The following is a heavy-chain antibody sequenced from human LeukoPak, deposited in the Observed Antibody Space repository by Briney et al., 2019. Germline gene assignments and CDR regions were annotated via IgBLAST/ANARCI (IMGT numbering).Heavy chain of an antibody. V-gene: IGHV3-48*01. CDR3: ARASSGWYGY. J-gene: IGHJ4*02. Sequence: GGSLRLSCAVSGVTFSRYAMNWVRQAPGKGLEWVSYIGSSSPTTIYYTDSVKGRFTISRDNSKNTLYLQMGSLRVEDMAVYYCARASSGWYGYWGQGTLVTVSS. CDR1: GVTFSRYA. D-gene: IGHD6-19*01. CDR2: IGSSSPTTI.